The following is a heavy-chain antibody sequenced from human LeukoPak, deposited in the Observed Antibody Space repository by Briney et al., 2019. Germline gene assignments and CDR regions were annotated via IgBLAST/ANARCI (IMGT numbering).Heavy chain of an antibody. CDR1: GGSFSGYY. CDR2: INHSGST. J-gene: IGHJ6*03. CDR3: ARMAPAWLRSYYYYYYMDV. V-gene: IGHV4-34*01. D-gene: IGHD5-12*01. Sequence: SETLSLTCAVYGGSFSGYYWSWIRQPPGKGLEWIGEINHSGSTNYNPSLKSRVTISVDTSKNQFSLKLSSVTAADTAVYYCARMAPAWLRSYYYYYYMDVWGKGTTVTVSS.